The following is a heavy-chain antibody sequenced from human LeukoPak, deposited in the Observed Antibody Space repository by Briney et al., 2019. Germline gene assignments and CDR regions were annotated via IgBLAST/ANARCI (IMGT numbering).Heavy chain of an antibody. Sequence: GGSLRLSCAASGFTFSSYAMHWVRQAPGKGLEWVAVVSYDGSNKYYADSVKGRFTISRDNSKNTLYLQMNSLRAEDTAVYYCARERGDYYDSSGLLDYWGQETLVTVSS. CDR3: ARERGDYYDSSGLLDY. J-gene: IGHJ4*02. CDR2: VSYDGSNK. V-gene: IGHV3-30*04. CDR1: GFTFSSYA. D-gene: IGHD3-22*01.